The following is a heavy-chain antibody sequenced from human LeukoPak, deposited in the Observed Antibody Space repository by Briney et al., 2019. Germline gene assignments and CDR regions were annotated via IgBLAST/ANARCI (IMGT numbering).Heavy chain of an antibody. V-gene: IGHV7-4-1*02. CDR3: ARRAQGYYDSSGHGVDY. J-gene: IGHJ4*02. CDR1: GYTFTSYA. CDR2: INTNTGNP. D-gene: IGHD3-22*01. Sequence: PGASVKVSCKPSGYTFTSYAMNWVRQAPGQGLEWMGWINTNTGNPTYAQGFTGRFVFSLDTSVSTAYLQISSLKAEDTAVYYCARRAQGYYDSSGHGVDYWGQGTLVTVSS.